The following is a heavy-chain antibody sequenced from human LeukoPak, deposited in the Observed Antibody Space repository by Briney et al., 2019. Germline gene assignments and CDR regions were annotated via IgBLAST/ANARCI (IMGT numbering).Heavy chain of an antibody. D-gene: IGHD6-19*01. CDR3: AKDSQWLVHPRDYYYGMDV. V-gene: IGHV3-30*18. CDR2: ISYDGDNK. Sequence: PGGSLRLSCAASGFTFNNYGIHWVRQAPGKGLEWVAVISYDGDNKYYADSVKGRFTISGDNSKNTLYLQMNSLRAEDTAVYYCAKDSQWLVHPRDYYYGMDVWGQGTTVTVSS. CDR1: GFTFNNYG. J-gene: IGHJ6*02.